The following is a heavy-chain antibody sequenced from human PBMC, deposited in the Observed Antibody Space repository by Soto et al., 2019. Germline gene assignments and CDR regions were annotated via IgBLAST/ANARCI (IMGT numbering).Heavy chain of an antibody. Sequence: PSETLSLTCTVSGGSISSYYWSWIRQPPGKGLEWIGYIYYSGSTNYNPSLKSRVTISVDTSKNQFSLKLSSVTAADTAVYYCASSVKKLADDAFDIWGQGTMVTVSS. D-gene: IGHD6-6*01. CDR3: ASSVKKLADDAFDI. V-gene: IGHV4-59*08. CDR1: GGSISSYY. J-gene: IGHJ3*02. CDR2: IYYSGST.